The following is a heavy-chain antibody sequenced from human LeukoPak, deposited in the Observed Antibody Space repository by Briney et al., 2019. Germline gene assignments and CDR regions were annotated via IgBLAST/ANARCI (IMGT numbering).Heavy chain of an antibody. CDR1: GGSISSYY. CDR2: IYYSGST. CDR3: ARDLNGARIFDRYNWFDP. J-gene: IGHJ5*02. D-gene: IGHD2/OR15-2a*01. Sequence: SETLSLTCTVSGGSISSYYWSWIRQPPGKGLEWIGYIYYSGSTNYNPSLKSRVTISVDTSKNQFSLKLSSVTAADTAVYYCARDLNGARIFDRYNWFDPWGQGTLVTVSS. V-gene: IGHV4-59*01.